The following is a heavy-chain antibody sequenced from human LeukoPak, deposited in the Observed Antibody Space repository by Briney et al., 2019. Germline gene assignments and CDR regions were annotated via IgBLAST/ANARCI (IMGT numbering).Heavy chain of an antibody. CDR1: GFTLSFYT. D-gene: IGHD3-22*01. Sequence: GGSLRLSCVASGFTLSFYTMDWVRQAPGKGLEWVSSISSSSTYIFYTDSVKGRFTISRDNAKNSLYLQMNSLGAEDTAVYYCVRELADSSVRLFDSWGQGTLVSVSS. CDR3: VRELADSSVRLFDS. J-gene: IGHJ4*02. V-gene: IGHV3-21*01. CDR2: ISSSSTYI.